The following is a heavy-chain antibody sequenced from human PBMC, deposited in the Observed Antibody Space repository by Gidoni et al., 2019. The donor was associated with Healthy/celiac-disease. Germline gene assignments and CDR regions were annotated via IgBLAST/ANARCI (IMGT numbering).Heavy chain of an antibody. V-gene: IGHV3-21*01. D-gene: IGHD4-17*01. Sequence: EVQLVESGGGLVKHGGSLRLSCAASGFTFSSYSMNWVRQAPGKGLEWVSSISSSSSYIYYADSVKGRFTISRDNAKNSLYLQMNSLRAEDTAVYYCARDRTTVTIYDAFDIWGQGTMVTVSS. CDR3: ARDRTTVTIYDAFDI. J-gene: IGHJ3*02. CDR1: GFTFSSYS. CDR2: ISSSSSYI.